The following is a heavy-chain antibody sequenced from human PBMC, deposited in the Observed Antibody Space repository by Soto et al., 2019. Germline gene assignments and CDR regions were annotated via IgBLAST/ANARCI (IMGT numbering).Heavy chain of an antibody. V-gene: IGHV1-18*01. CDR3: ARLNGHSTGGSAT. CDR2: ISTFNGNA. D-gene: IGHD2-8*02. CDR1: GYTFSSYG. J-gene: IGHJ5*02. Sequence: QVHLVQSGAEVKKPGASVKVSCKTSGYTFSSYGIMWVRQAPGQGLECMGWISTFNGNAHYAQNLQDRVTMPTDTSTSTVYLELTSLTSDAPGVYYCARLNGHSTGGSATWGQGTLVTVSS.